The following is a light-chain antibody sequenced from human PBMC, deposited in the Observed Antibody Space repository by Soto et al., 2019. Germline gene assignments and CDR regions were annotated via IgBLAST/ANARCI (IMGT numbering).Light chain of an antibody. CDR3: SSYTSSSTL. J-gene: IGLJ1*01. CDR1: SSDVGRYNY. CDR2: AVT. Sequence: QSALTQPASVSGSPGQSITISCTGTSSDVGRYNYVSWYQQHPGKAPKLMIYAVTDRPSGVSSRFSGSKSGNTASLTISGLQAEDEADYYCSSYTSSSTLFGTGTKVTVL. V-gene: IGLV2-14*01.